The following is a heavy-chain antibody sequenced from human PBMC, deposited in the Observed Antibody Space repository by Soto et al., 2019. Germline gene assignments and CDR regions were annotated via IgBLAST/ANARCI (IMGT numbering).Heavy chain of an antibody. D-gene: IGHD5-18*01. CDR3: ASTGYSYGMDAFDI. CDR1: GGSISSYY. J-gene: IGHJ3*02. Sequence: QVQLQESGPGLVKPSETLSLTCTVSGGSISSYYWSWIRQPPGKGLEWIGYIYYSGSTNYNPSLKSRVTISVDTSKNQFSLKLSSVTAADTAVYYCASTGYSYGMDAFDIWGQGTMVTVSS. CDR2: IYYSGST. V-gene: IGHV4-59*08.